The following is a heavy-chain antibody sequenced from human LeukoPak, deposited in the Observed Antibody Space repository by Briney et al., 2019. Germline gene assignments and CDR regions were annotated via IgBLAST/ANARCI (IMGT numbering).Heavy chain of an antibody. J-gene: IGHJ5*02. V-gene: IGHV5-51*01. CDR1: GYRFTSYW. Sequence: GESPKISCKGFGYRFTSYWIGWVRQMPGKGLEWMGIIQPGDSDTRYSPFFQGQVTISVDRSISTAYLQWSSLKASDTAMYYCARLTSDSSGYWCFDPWGQGTLVTVSS. CDR2: IQPGDSDT. D-gene: IGHD3-22*01. CDR3: ARLTSDSSGYWCFDP.